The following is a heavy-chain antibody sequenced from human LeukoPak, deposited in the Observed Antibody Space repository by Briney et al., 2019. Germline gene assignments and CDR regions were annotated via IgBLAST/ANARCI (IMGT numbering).Heavy chain of an antibody. J-gene: IGHJ4*02. CDR1: GGSISSYF. CDR3: ARGVQWLVFDY. CDR2: IYYSGNT. D-gene: IGHD6-19*01. V-gene: IGHV4-59*01. Sequence: SETLSVTPTAPGGSISSYFWCWIRQTLEKRLEWMGYIYYSGNTNHNPSLKSRVTISVDPSKNQLSLKLSSVTAADTAVYYCARGVQWLVFDYWGQGTLVTVSS.